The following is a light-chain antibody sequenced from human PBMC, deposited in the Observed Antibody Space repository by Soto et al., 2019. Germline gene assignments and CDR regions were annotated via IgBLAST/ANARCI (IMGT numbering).Light chain of an antibody. J-gene: IGKJ1*01. V-gene: IGKV3-11*01. Sequence: EIVLTQSPATLSLSPGERATLSCRASQSVNNYLAWYQQKPGQAPRLLIYDTSDRASGIPARFSGSGSGTDFTLTISSLEPEDFAVYYCQQRSNWPPGWTFGQGTKVDIK. CDR3: QQRSNWPPGWT. CDR1: QSVNNY. CDR2: DTS.